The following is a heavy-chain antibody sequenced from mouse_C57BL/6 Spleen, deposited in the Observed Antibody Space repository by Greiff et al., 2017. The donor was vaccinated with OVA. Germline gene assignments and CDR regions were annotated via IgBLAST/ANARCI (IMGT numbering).Heavy chain of an antibody. CDR2: IYPRDGST. Sequence: QVHVRQSGPELVKPGASVKLSCKASGYTFTSYDINWVKQRPGQGLEWIGWIYPRDGSTKYNEKFKGKATLTVDTSSSTAYMELHSLTSEDSAVYFCARLGYGSSFDYWGQGTTLTVSS. CDR3: ARLGYGSSFDY. J-gene: IGHJ2*01. D-gene: IGHD1-1*01. V-gene: IGHV1-85*01. CDR1: GYTFTSYD.